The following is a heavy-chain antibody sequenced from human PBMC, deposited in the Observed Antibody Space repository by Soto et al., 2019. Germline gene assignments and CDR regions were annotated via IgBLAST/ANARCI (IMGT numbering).Heavy chain of an antibody. CDR2: ISYDGSSK. CDR1: GFIFSRYG. Sequence: GGSLRLSCAASGFIFSRYGMHWVRQAPGKGLEWVAVISYDGSSKYYADSVKGRFTISRDNSENTLHLQMNSLRAEDTARYYCAKGGEYKLLRIYFDYWGQGT. CDR3: AKGGEYKLLRIYFDY. J-gene: IGHJ4*02. D-gene: IGHD2-2*01. V-gene: IGHV3-30*18.